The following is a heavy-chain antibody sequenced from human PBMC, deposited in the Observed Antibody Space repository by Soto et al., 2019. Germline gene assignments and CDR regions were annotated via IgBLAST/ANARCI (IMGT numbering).Heavy chain of an antibody. J-gene: IGHJ4*02. CDR2: TSYDGSNK. V-gene: IGHV3-30*03. CDR3: AGDRECSYGYAFDC. CDR1: GFTFSSYG. Sequence: GGSLRLSCPASGFTFSSYGMHWVRQAPGKGLEWVAVTSYDGSNKYYADSVKVRFTISRDNSKNTLYLQMNSLRAEDTPLYYCAGDRECSYGYAFDCWGQGTLVTASS. D-gene: IGHD5-18*01.